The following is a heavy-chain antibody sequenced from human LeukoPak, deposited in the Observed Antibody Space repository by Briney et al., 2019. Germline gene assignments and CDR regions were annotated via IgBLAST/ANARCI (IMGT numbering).Heavy chain of an antibody. J-gene: IGHJ4*02. Sequence: GASVKVSCKASGYTFTSYDINWVRQATGQGLEWMGWMNPNSGNTGYAQKFQGRVTITRNTSISTAYMELRSLRSDDTAVYYCARDFYDILTGYFYDYWGQGTLVTVSS. D-gene: IGHD3-9*01. V-gene: IGHV1-8*03. CDR1: GYTFTSYD. CDR2: MNPNSGNT. CDR3: ARDFYDILTGYFYDY.